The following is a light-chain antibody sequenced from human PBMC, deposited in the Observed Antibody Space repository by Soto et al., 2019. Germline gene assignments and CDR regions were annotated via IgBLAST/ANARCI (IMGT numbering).Light chain of an antibody. CDR1: QSVGNNY. CDR2: DAS. Sequence: EIVLTQSPGTLSLSPGERATLSCRASQSVGNNYLAWYQQKPGQAPRFLIYDASNRATGIPDRFSGSGSGTDFTLTISRLEPEEFAVYYCQQYGSTPRNFGGGTKVESK. J-gene: IGKJ4*01. V-gene: IGKV3-20*01. CDR3: QQYGSTPRN.